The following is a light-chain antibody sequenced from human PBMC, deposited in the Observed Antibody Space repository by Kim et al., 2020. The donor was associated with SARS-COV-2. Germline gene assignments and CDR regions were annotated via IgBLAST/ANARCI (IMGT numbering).Light chain of an antibody. V-gene: IGKV3-11*01. CDR1: QSIDSY. J-gene: IGKJ4*01. Sequence: SLCPGERATRSCRASQSIDSYLAWYQQKPSQAPRLLIFGASHRATGIPVRFSGSGSGTDFTLTISSLEPEDFAVYYCQQRSNWPLTFGGGTKLE. CDR2: GAS. CDR3: QQRSNWPLT.